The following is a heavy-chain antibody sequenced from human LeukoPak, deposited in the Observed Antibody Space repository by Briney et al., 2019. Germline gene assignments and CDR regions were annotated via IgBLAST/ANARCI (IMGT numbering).Heavy chain of an antibody. CDR3: ARYYYGSGSPPGVAFDI. CDR1: GGTFSSYA. J-gene: IGHJ3*02. Sequence: ASVKVSCKASGGTFSSYAISWVRQAPGQGLEWMGGIIPIFGTANYAQKFQGRVTITADESTSTAYVELSSLRSEDTAVYYCARYYYGSGSPPGVAFDIWGQGTMVTVSS. CDR2: IIPIFGTA. D-gene: IGHD3-10*01. V-gene: IGHV1-69*13.